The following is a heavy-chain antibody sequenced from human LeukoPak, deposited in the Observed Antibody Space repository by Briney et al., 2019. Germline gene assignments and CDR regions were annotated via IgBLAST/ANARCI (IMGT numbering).Heavy chain of an antibody. V-gene: IGHV3-23*01. CDR2: ISGSGGST. CDR3: ARGGVVVPAAPLDY. Sequence: GGSLRLSCAASGYTFSSYAMSWVRRAPGKGLKWVSAISGSGGSTYYADSVKGRFTISRDNSKNTLYLQMNSLRAEDTAVYYCARGGVVVPAAPLDYWGQGTLVTVSS. CDR1: GYTFSSYA. J-gene: IGHJ4*02. D-gene: IGHD2-2*01.